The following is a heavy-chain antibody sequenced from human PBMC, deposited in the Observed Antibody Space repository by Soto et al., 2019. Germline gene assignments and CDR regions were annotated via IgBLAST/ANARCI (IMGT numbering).Heavy chain of an antibody. CDR1: VFTCNNNY. V-gene: IGHV3-53*01. CDR2: IYSGGNT. CDR3: ARDPPGIAASGAGG. D-gene: IGHD6-13*01. Sequence: GSLRLSCAASVFTCNNNYMRWVRQAPGKGLEWVSLIYSGGNTHYADSLRGRFTISRDNSKNTLYLQMNSLRVEDTAVYYCARDPPGIAASGAGGWGQGTLVTVSS. J-gene: IGHJ4*02.